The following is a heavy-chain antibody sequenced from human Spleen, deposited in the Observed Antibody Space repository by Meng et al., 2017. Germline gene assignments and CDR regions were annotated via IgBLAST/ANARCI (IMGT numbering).Heavy chain of an antibody. Sequence: QPQLQESGPGLVKPSAALSLTCSVSGGSISTSGYYWGWIRQPTGKGLEWIGSIGQSGCTYDTPSLKSRVTVSIDTSKSQFSLKLTSVTAADTAVYYCVRSSGWVRTGFDPWGQGTLVTVSS. V-gene: IGHV4-39*01. CDR1: GGSISTSGYY. CDR2: IGQSGCT. CDR3: VRSSGWVRTGFDP. J-gene: IGHJ5*02. D-gene: IGHD6-19*01.